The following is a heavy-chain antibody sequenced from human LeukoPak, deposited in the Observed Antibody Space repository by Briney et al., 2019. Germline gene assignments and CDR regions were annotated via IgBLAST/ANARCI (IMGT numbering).Heavy chain of an antibody. V-gene: IGHV3-21*01. CDR1: GFTFSNYW. Sequence: PGGSLRLSCAASGFTFSNYWMSWVRQAPGKGLEWVSSISSSSSYIYYADSVKGRFTISRDNAKNSLYLQMNSLRAEDTAVFYCATNDYGASDYWGQGTLVTVSS. CDR2: ISSSSSYI. J-gene: IGHJ4*02. CDR3: ATNDYGASDY. D-gene: IGHD4-17*01.